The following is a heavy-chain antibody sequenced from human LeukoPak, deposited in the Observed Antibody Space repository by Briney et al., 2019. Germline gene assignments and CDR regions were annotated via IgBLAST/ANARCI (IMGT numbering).Heavy chain of an antibody. CDR1: GYTFIAYY. D-gene: IGHD3-22*01. CDR3: ARDSPYDSSGYGVDY. J-gene: IGHJ4*02. Sequence: ASVKVSCKASGYTFIAYYIHWVRQAPGQGLEWMGWISAYNGNTNYAQKLQGRVTMTTDTSTSTAYMELRSLRSDDTAVYYCARDSPYDSSGYGVDYWGQGTLVTVSS. V-gene: IGHV1-18*01. CDR2: ISAYNGNT.